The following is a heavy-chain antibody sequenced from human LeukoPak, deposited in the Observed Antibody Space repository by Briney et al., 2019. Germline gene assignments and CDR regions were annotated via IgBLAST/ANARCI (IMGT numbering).Heavy chain of an antibody. V-gene: IGHV4-39*01. Sequence: PSETLSLTCTVSGGFISSSSYYWDWIRQPPGKGLEWIGSIYYGGSTYYNPPLKSRVTISVDTSKNQFSLKLNSVTAADTSVYYCARAGPSHNWFDPWGQGTLVIVSS. CDR1: GGFISSSSYY. CDR3: ARAGPSHNWFDP. J-gene: IGHJ5*02. CDR2: IYYGGST.